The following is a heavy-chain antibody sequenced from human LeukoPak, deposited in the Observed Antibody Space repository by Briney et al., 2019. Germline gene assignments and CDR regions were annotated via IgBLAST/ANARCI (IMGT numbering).Heavy chain of an antibody. CDR3: ARCGLLATSRSGYY. Sequence: GASVKVSCKASGYTFTGYDMHWVRQAPGQGLEWMGWINPNSGGTNYAQKFQGRVTMTRDTSISTDYMELSRLRSDDTAVYYCARCGLLATSRSGYYWGQGTLVTVSS. D-gene: IGHD1-26*01. CDR1: GYTFTGYD. CDR2: INPNSGGT. J-gene: IGHJ4*02. V-gene: IGHV1-2*02.